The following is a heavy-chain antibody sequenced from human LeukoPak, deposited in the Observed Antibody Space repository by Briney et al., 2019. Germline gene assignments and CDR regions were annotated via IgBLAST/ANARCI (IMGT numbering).Heavy chain of an antibody. CDR2: ISYDGSNK. CDR1: GFTFSSYA. V-gene: IGHV3-30*04. Sequence: PGGSLRLSCAASGFTFSSYAMHWVRQAPGKGLEWVAVISYDGSNKYYADSVKGRFTIPRDNSKNSLYLQMNSLRAEDTAVYYCARDRYYDSSRGAFDIWGQGTMVTVSS. D-gene: IGHD3-22*01. J-gene: IGHJ3*02. CDR3: ARDRYYDSSRGAFDI.